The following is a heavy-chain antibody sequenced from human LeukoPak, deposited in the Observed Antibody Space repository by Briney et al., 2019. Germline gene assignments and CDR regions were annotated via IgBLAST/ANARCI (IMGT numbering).Heavy chain of an antibody. J-gene: IGHJ4*02. V-gene: IGHV3-23*01. CDR2: ISGSGGST. Sequence: SGGSLRLSCAASGFTFSSYAMSWVRQAPGKGLEWVSAISGSGGSTYYADSVKGRFTISRDNSKNTLYLQMNSLRAEDTAVYYCAKVGGYYGSGSYFDYWGQGTLVTVSS. CDR1: GFTFSSYA. CDR3: AKVGGYYGSGSYFDY. D-gene: IGHD3-10*01.